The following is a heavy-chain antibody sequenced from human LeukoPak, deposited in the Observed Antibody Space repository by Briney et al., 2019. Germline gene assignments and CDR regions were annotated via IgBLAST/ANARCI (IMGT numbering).Heavy chain of an antibody. V-gene: IGHV3-7*04. J-gene: IGHJ4*02. CDR3: ARDRQWSITHY. Sequence: PGGSLRLSCTASGFTFSSYWMSWVRQAPGKGLEWVANIKGDGSEKHHVDSVKGRFTISRDNAKNSLSLQMNSLRAEDTAVYYCARDRQWSITHYWGQGTLVTVSS. D-gene: IGHD1-20*01. CDR2: IKGDGSEK. CDR1: GFTFSSYW.